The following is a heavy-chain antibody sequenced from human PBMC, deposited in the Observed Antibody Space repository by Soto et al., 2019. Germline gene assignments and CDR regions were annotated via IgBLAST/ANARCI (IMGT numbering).Heavy chain of an antibody. CDR1: RDSFSTYS. D-gene: IGHD2-15*01. CDR3: ARGSYCSGTSCNFVLGY. J-gene: IGHJ4*02. Sequence: QVQLVQSGSEVKTPGSSVKVSCKASRDSFSTYSISWVRQAPGQGLEWMGGIIPIFGTPKYAQKFQGRVTITADESTSTLYMELSSLRSEDTAVYYCARGSYCSGTSCNFVLGYWGQGTLVTVSP. CDR2: IIPIFGTP. V-gene: IGHV1-69*01.